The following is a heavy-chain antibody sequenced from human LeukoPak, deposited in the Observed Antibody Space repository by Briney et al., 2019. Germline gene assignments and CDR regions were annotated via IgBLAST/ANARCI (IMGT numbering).Heavy chain of an antibody. CDR2: IYFGGRA. V-gene: IGHV4-59*08. CDR1: GGSISSYY. D-gene: IGHD3-10*01. Sequence: SETLFLTCTVSGGSISSYYWSWIRQPPGKGLGWMGYIYFGGRANYNPSPKSRATISVDTSKTQFSLKLSSVTAADTAVYYCARLRYCGSGSYPMTGNWFDPWGQGTLVTVSS. J-gene: IGHJ5*02. CDR3: ARLRYCGSGSYPMTGNWFDP.